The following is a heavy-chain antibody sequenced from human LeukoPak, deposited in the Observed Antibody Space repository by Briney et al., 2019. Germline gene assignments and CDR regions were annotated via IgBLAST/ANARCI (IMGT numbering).Heavy chain of an antibody. CDR3: ARVVVATSYYFDY. J-gene: IGHJ4*02. D-gene: IGHD5-12*01. CDR1: GFTFSSYW. CDR2: IKQDGSEK. V-gene: IGHV3-7*01. Sequence: PGGSLRLSCAASGFTFSSYWMSWVRQAPGKGLEWVANIKQDGSEKYYVDSVKGRFTISRDNAKNSLYLQMNSLRAEDTAVYYCARVVVATSYYFDYWGQGTLVTVSS.